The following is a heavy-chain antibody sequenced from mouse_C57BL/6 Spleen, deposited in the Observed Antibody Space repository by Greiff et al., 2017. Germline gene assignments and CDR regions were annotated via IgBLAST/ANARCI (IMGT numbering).Heavy chain of an antibody. CDR1: GFTFSSYG. D-gene: IGHD2-5*01. CDR2: ISSGGSYT. V-gene: IGHV5-6*01. Sequence: EVKLMESGGDLVKPGGSLKLSCAASGFTFSSYGMSWVRQTPDKRLEWVATISSGGSYTYYPDSVKGRFTISRDNAKNTLYLQMSSLKSEDTAMYYCARQSNQAWFAYWGQGTLVTVSA. CDR3: ARQSNQAWFAY. J-gene: IGHJ3*01.